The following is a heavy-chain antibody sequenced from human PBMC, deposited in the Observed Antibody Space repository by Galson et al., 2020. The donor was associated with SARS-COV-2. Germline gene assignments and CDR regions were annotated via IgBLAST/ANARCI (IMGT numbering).Heavy chain of an antibody. V-gene: IGHV3-74*01. Sequence: QAGGSLRLSCAASGFTFSSYWMHWVRQAPGKGLVWVSRINSDGSSTTYADSVKGRFTISRDNAKNTLYLQMNSLRAEDTAVYYCARGRGGGSMDYWGQGTLVTVSS. CDR2: INSDGSST. J-gene: IGHJ4*02. D-gene: IGHD1-26*01. CDR1: GFTFSSYW. CDR3: ARGRGGGSMDY.